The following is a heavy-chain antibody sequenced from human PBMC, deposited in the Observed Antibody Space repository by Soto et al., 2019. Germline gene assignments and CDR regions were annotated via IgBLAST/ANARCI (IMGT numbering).Heavy chain of an antibody. Sequence: GGSLRLSCAASGFTVRSNYMSWVRQAPGKGLEWVSVIYSGGSTYYADSVKGRFTISRDNSKNTLYLQMNSLRAEDTAVYYCARRGGYDILTGYYDYWGQGTLVTVSS. V-gene: IGHV3-66*01. CDR2: IYSGGST. CDR1: GFTVRSNY. D-gene: IGHD3-9*01. J-gene: IGHJ4*02. CDR3: ARRGGYDILTGYYDY.